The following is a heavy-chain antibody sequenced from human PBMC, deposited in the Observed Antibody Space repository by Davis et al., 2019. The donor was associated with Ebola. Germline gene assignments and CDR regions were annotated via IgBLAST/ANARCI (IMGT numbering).Heavy chain of an antibody. D-gene: IGHD3-10*01. Sequence: SETLSLTCTVSGGSISSSSYYWGWIRQPPGKGLEWIGSIYYSGSTYYNPSLKSRVTISVDASKNQFSLKLSSVTAADTAVYYCARGQVLLWFGELLYNGYYFDYWGQGTLVTVSS. CDR1: GGSISSSSYY. J-gene: IGHJ4*02. V-gene: IGHV4-39*01. CDR2: IYYSGST. CDR3: ARGQVLLWFGELLYNGYYFDY.